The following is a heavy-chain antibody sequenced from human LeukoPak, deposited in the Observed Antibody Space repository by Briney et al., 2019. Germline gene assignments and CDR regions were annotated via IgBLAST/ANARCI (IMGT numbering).Heavy chain of an antibody. CDR1: GGSISSGGYY. CDR3: ARDTVLGELGAKGDWYLDL. V-gene: IGHV4-30-2*01. J-gene: IGHJ2*01. Sequence: KPSETLSLTCTVSGGSISSGGYYWSWIRQPPGKGLEWIGYIYHSGSTYYNPSLKSRVTISVDRSKNQFSLKLSSVTAADTAVYYCARDTVLGELGAKGDWYLDLWGRGTLVTVSS. D-gene: IGHD1-26*01. CDR2: IYHSGST.